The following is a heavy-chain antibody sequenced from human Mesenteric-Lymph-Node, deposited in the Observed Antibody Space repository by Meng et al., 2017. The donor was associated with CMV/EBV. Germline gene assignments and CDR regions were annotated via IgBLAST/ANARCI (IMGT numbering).Heavy chain of an antibody. CDR2: ISSSSSLI. CDR3: VRDRYQDPTFDY. J-gene: IGHJ4*02. CDR1: GFTFSDYY. D-gene: IGHD2-2*01. V-gene: IGHV3-11*06. Sequence: GESLKISCAASGFTFSDYYMSWIRQAPGKGLEWVSSISSSSSLIHYADSVKGRFTISRDNAKNSLYLQMNSLRAEDTAVYYCVRDRYQDPTFDYWGQGTLVTVSS.